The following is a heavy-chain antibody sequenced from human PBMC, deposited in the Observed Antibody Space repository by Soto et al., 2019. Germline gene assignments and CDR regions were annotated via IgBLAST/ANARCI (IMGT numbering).Heavy chain of an antibody. V-gene: IGHV3-9*01. Sequence: EVQLVESGGGLVQPGRSLRLSCAASGFTFDDYAMHWVRQAPGKGLEWVSGISWNSGSIGYADSVKGQFTISRDNAKNSLYLQMNSRRAEDTALYYCAKVAIYCSGGSGYRDAFDIWGQGTMVTVSS. CDR3: AKVAIYCSGGSGYRDAFDI. J-gene: IGHJ3*02. CDR2: ISWNSGSI. CDR1: GFTFDDYA. D-gene: IGHD2-15*01.